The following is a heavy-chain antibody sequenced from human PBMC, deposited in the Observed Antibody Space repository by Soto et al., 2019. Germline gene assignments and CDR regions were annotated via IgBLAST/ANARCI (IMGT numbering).Heavy chain of an antibody. Sequence: QVQLLQSGAEVKKPGASVKVSCKTSGYTFTDYKLHWVRQAPGQGLEWMGWVDPNGGGTNSAQKFQGSVTMTRDTSITTAYLELSRLRTNDTATYFCATWVDYGDYEGFDFWGQGTLATVSS. D-gene: IGHD4-17*01. J-gene: IGHJ4*02. CDR3: ATWVDYGDYEGFDF. V-gene: IGHV1-2*04. CDR2: VDPNGGGT. CDR1: GYTFTDYK.